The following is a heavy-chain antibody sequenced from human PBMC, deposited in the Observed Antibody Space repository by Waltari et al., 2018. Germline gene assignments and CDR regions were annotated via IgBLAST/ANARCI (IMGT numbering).Heavy chain of an antibody. D-gene: IGHD1-26*01. Sequence: QVQLVESGGGVVRPGRSLRLSCAASGFTFRSYGILWVRQIPGKGLEWLTFISFDGSDKYYADSVKGRFTIYKDNSRNTLYLQMNSLRPEDTAVYFCAKDHQWEVLLPIYQIDYWGRGTLVTVSS. CDR2: ISFDGSDK. CDR3: AKDHQWEVLLPIYQIDY. V-gene: IGHV3-30*18. J-gene: IGHJ4*02. CDR1: GFTFRSYG.